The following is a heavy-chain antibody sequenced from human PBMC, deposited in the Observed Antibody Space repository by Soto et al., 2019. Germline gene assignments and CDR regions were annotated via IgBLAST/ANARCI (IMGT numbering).Heavy chain of an antibody. J-gene: IGHJ6*02. Sequence: ASVKVSCKASGYTFTSYGISWVRQAPGQGLEWMGWISAYNGNTNYAQKLQGRVTMTTDTSTSTAYMELRSLRSDDTAVYYCARGAAAPGVYYYYGMDVWGQGTTVTVSS. CDR1: GYTFTSYG. CDR3: ARGAAAPGVYYYYGMDV. CDR2: ISAYNGNT. V-gene: IGHV1-18*01. D-gene: IGHD2-2*01.